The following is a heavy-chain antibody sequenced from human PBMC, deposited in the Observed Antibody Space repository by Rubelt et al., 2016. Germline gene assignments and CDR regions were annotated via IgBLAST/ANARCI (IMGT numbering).Heavy chain of an antibody. J-gene: IGHJ4*02. CDR3: ARAPDVGRFDY. V-gene: IGHV1-69*01. CDR1: GGTFSSYA. CDR2: IIPIFGTG. Sequence: QVQLVQSGAEVKKPGSSVKVSCKASGGTFSSYAISWVRQAPGQGLEWMGGIIPIFGTGIFSLKFLGRVTITADESTCRAYMELSSLRSEDTAVYYCARAPDVGRFDYWGQGTLVTVSS.